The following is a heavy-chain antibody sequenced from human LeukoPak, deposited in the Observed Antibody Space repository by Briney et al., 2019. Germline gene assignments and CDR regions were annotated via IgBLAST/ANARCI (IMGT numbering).Heavy chain of an antibody. CDR3: ARDKGVTVAGTYAFDI. CDR2: IRSKVYGGTT. D-gene: IGHD6-19*01. Sequence: GGSLRLSCTGSGFTFGDYAMTWVRQAPGKGLDWVGFIRSKVYGGTTEYAASVKGRFIISRDDSKSIADLQMYSLKTEDTAVYYCARDKGVTVAGTYAFDIWGQGTLVTVSS. CDR1: GFTFGDYA. V-gene: IGHV3-49*04. J-gene: IGHJ3*02.